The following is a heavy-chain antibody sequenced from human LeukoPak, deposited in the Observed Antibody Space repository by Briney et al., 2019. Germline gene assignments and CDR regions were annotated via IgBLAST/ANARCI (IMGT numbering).Heavy chain of an antibody. V-gene: IGHV3-48*01. Sequence: PGGSLRLSCAASAFTFSDYSMNWVRQAPGKGLEWISYIDTSSSTMYYADSVKGRFTISRDNSKNTLYLQMNSLRAEDTAVYYCARDRYYGDHTQVDYWGQGTLVTVSS. D-gene: IGHD4-17*01. CDR1: AFTFSDYS. CDR3: ARDRYYGDHTQVDY. CDR2: IDTSSSTM. J-gene: IGHJ4*02.